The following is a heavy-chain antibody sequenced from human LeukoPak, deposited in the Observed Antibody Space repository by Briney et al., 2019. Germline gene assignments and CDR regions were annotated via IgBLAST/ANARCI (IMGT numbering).Heavy chain of an antibody. Sequence: PSETLSLSCAVSGYSISSVYYWGWIRQPPGKGLEWIGSIYPSGSTYYNPSLKSRVTISVDTSKNQFSLKLSSVTAADTAVYYCARHLSAAIPDYWGQGTLVTVSS. CDR2: IYPSGST. CDR3: ARHLSAAIPDY. D-gene: IGHD2-2*02. CDR1: GYSISSVYY. J-gene: IGHJ4*02. V-gene: IGHV4-38-2*01.